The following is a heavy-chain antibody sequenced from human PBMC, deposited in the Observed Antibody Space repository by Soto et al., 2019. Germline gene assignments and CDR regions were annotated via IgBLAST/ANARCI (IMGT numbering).Heavy chain of an antibody. CDR3: ARATYCGVDCFFPFDA. V-gene: IGHV1-69*12. Sequence: QVHLVQSGAEVKKPGSSVKVSCKASGDSFTNHALSWLRQAPRQGLEWMGGFIPVVDKSKTAQTLQDRVTITAEESTNTFHLELSSLRSDDTAVYYCARATYCGVDCFFPFDAWGQGTLVNVSS. CDR1: GDSFTNHA. D-gene: IGHD2-21*02. CDR2: FIPVVDKS. J-gene: IGHJ5*02.